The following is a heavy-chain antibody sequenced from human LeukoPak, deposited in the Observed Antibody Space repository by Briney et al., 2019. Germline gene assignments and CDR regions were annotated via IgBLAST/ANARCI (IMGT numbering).Heavy chain of an antibody. CDR2: INPNSGNT. V-gene: IGHV1-18*04. J-gene: IGHJ3*02. D-gene: IGHD6-19*01. Sequence: GASVKVSCKASGYTFTGYYMHWVRQAPGQGLEWMGWINPNSGNTNYAQKLQGRVTMTTDTSTSTAYMELRSLRSDDTAVYYCARDFRTVAGLSHAFDIWGQGTMVTVSS. CDR3: ARDFRTVAGLSHAFDI. CDR1: GYTFTGYY.